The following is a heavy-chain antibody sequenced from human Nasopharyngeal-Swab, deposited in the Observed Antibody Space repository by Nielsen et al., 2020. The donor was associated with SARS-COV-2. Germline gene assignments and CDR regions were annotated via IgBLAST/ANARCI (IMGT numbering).Heavy chain of an antibody. CDR3: ARAKSNWNPNWFDP. CDR2: INHSGST. Sequence: SETLSLTCAVYGGSFSGYYWSWIRQPPGKGLEWIGEINHSGSTNYNPSLKSRVTISVDTSKNQFSLKLSSVTAADTAVYYCARAKSNWNPNWFDPWGQGTLVTASS. V-gene: IGHV4-34*09. J-gene: IGHJ5*02. CDR1: GGSFSGYY. D-gene: IGHD1-20*01.